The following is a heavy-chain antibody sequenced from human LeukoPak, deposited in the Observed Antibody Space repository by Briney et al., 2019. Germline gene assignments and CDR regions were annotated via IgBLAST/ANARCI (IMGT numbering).Heavy chain of an antibody. CDR1: GFTFSSYG. D-gene: IGHD1-26*01. V-gene: IGHV3-33*01. CDR3: AREKVGATGNGMDV. J-gene: IGHJ6*02. CDR2: IWYDGSNK. Sequence: PGGSLRLSCAASGFTFSSYGMHWVRQAPGKGLEGVAVIWYDGSNKYYADSVKGRFTISRDNSKNTLYLQMNSLRAEDTAVYYCAREKVGATGNGMDVWGQGTTVTVSS.